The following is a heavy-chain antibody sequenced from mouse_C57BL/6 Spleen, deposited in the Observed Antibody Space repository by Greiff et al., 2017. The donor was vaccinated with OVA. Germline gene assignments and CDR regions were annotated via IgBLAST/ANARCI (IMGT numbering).Heavy chain of an antibody. CDR1: GYTFTSYW. V-gene: IGHV1-50*01. Sequence: QVQLQQPGAELVKPGASVKLSCKASGYTFTSYWMQWVKQRPGQGLEWIGEIDPSDSYTNYNQKFKGKATLTVDTSSSTAYMQLSSLTSEDSAVYYCARRGGNYRDWYFDVWGTGTTVTVSS. CDR2: IDPSDSYT. CDR3: ARRGGNYRDWYFDV. J-gene: IGHJ1*03. D-gene: IGHD2-1*01.